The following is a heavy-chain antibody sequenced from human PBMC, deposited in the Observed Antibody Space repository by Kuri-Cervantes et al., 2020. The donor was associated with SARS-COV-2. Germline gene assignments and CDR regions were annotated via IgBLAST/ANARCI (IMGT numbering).Heavy chain of an antibody. V-gene: IGHV3-30-3*01. J-gene: IGHJ4*02. CDR1: GFTFSSYA. CDR2: ISYDGSNK. CDR3: AREQTTLRQYYFDY. D-gene: IGHD4-17*01. Sequence: GESLKISCAASGFTFSSYAMHWVRQAPGKGLEWVAVISYDGSNKYYADSVKGRFTISRDNSKTTLYLQMNSLRAEDTAVYYCAREQTTLRQYYFDYWGQGTLVTVSS.